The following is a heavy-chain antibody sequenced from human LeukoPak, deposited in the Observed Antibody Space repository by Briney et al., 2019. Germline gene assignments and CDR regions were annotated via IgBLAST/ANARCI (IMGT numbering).Heavy chain of an antibody. CDR2: ISGYNGNT. V-gene: IGHV1-18*01. CDR1: GYTLTSYG. J-gene: IGHJ6*02. D-gene: IGHD3-10*01. CDR3: ARAESMVRGVVYRMDV. Sequence: ASVKVSCKASGYTLTSYGISWVRQAPGQGLEWMGWISGYNGNTNYAQKLQGRVTMTTDTSTSTAYMELRSLRSDDTAVYYCARAESMVRGVVYRMDVWGQGTTVTVSS.